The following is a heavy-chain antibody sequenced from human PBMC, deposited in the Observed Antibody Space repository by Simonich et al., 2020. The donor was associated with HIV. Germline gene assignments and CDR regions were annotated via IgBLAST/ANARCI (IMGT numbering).Heavy chain of an antibody. D-gene: IGHD5-12*01. CDR3: ARRGGYAFDY. J-gene: IGHJ4*02. V-gene: IGHV4-34*01. CDR1: GGSFSGYY. CDR2: INHSGST. Sequence: QVQLQQWGAGLLKPSETLSLTCAVYGGSFSGYYWNWIRQPPGKGREWMGEINHSGSTDYNSSRKSRGTISVDTSKNQFSLKLSSVTAADTAMYYCARRGGYAFDYWGQGTLVTVSS.